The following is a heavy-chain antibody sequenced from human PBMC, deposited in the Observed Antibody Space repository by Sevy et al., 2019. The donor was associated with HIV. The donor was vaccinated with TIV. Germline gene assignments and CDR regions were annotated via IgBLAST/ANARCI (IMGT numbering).Heavy chain of an antibody. CDR1: GFIFSNNA. J-gene: IGHJ4*02. D-gene: IGHD5-18*01. CDR3: ATGDTAMITDLDY. Sequence: GGSLRLSCGASGFIFSNNAMNWVRQAPGKGPEWVSVVESGGSTYYADSVKGRFTISRDNSKNMLFLQMSSLRAEDTAIYYCATGDTAMITDLDYWGLGTLVTVSS. V-gene: IGHV3-53*01. CDR2: VESGGST.